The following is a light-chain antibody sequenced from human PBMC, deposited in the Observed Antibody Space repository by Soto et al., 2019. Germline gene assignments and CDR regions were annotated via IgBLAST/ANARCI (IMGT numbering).Light chain of an antibody. Sequence: DIQITQSPSTLSASVGDTVTITCRASQRIGTWLAWFQQKPGKAPTLLVYKASTLQSGVPARFSGRGSETEFTLTISSLQPDDFGTYYCQKYNTYPRTFGQGTKVDVK. V-gene: IGKV1-5*03. J-gene: IGKJ1*01. CDR2: KAS. CDR3: QKYNTYPRT. CDR1: QRIGTW.